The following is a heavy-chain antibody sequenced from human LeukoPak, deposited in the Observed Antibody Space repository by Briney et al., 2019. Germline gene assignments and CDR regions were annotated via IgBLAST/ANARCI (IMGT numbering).Heavy chain of an antibody. J-gene: IGHJ3*02. CDR1: GFTFTDYW. CDR2: IKQDGSEK. D-gene: IGHD5-12*01. V-gene: IGHV3-7*01. CDR3: ARDRPSIVATTYDAFDI. Sequence: PGGSLRLSCAASGFTFTDYWMSWVRQAPGKGLEWVANIKQDGSEKYYVDSVKGRFTISRDNAKNSLYLQMNSLRAEDTAVYYCARDRPSIVATTYDAFDIWGQGTMVTVSS.